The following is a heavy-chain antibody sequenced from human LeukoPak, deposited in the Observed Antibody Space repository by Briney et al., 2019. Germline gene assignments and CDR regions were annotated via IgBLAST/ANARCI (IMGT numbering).Heavy chain of an antibody. CDR3: AKSGYSSSWSNAAVYNWFDP. V-gene: IGHV3-21*04. CDR1: GFTFSSYS. J-gene: IGHJ5*02. CDR2: ISSSSSYI. D-gene: IGHD6-13*01. Sequence: GGSLRLSCAASGFTFSSYSMNWVRQAPGKGLEGVSSISSSSSYIYYADSVKGRFTISRDNSKNTLYLQMNSLRAEDTAVYYCAKSGYSSSWSNAAVYNWFDPWGQGTLVTVSS.